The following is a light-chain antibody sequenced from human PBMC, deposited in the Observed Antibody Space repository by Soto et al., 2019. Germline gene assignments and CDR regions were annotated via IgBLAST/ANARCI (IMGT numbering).Light chain of an antibody. V-gene: IGLV7-46*01. CDR3: LLSYSGVWV. Sequence: QAVVTQEPSLTVSPGGTVTLTCGSSTGAVTSGHYPYWFQQKPGQAPRTLIYDTSNKHSWTPARFSGSLLGGKVALTLSGTQPADDADYYCLLSYSGVWVFGGGTKLTVL. CDR1: TGAVTSGHY. CDR2: DTS. J-gene: IGLJ3*02.